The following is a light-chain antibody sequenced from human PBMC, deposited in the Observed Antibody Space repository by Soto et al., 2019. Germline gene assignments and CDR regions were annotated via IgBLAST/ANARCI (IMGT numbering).Light chain of an antibody. V-gene: IGKV1-5*03. CDR3: QHHTT. CDR2: KAS. Sequence: DIQMTQSPSTLSASVGDRVTITCRXXXXISSWLAWYQQKPGKAPKLLIYKASSLESGVPSRFSGSGXXXXXTXXXSXLQPDDFATYYCQHHTTFGQGTKVETK. CDR1: XXISSW. J-gene: IGKJ1*01.